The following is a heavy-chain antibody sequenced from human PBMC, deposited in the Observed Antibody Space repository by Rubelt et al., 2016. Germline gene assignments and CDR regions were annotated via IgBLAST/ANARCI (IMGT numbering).Heavy chain of an antibody. CDR2: ISAYSGNT. CDR1: GYTFTSHG. D-gene: IGHD1-26*01. Sequence: QVQLVQSGAEVKKPGASVKVSCKASGYTFTSHGMTWVRQAPGQGLEWMGWISAYSGNTHYAQKVQGRVTMTSTTSTSTAYMERKSLRSDDTAVYYCAREAYSGRYPLIDYWGQGTLVTVSS. CDR3: AREAYSGRYPLIDY. J-gene: IGHJ4*02. V-gene: IGHV1-18*01.